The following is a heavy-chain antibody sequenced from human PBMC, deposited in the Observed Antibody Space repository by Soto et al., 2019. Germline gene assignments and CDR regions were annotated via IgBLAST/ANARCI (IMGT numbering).Heavy chain of an antibody. D-gene: IGHD2-8*01. CDR3: VKPGYCTSGACALYFDH. Sequence: PGGSLRLSCAASGFTFSNYAMSWVRQAPGKGLEWVSAISGSGGATYYADSVKGRVTISRDNSKNTLYLQMNSLRAEDTAIYYCVKPGYCTSGACALYFDHWGQGTLVTVSS. CDR1: GFTFSNYA. CDR2: ISGSGGAT. J-gene: IGHJ4*02. V-gene: IGHV3-23*01.